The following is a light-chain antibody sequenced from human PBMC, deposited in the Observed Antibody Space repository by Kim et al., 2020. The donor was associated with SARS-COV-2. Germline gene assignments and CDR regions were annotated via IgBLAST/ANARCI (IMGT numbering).Light chain of an antibody. V-gene: IGKV2-30*02. Sequence: DVVMTQSPLSLPVTLGQPASISCRASQGLVHSDGNTYLNWFQQKPSQSPWRLIYKVTNRDSGVPDRFSGSGSGTDFTLKISRVEAEDVGVFYCMQVANWPLTFGPGTKVDI. CDR3: MQVANWPLT. CDR2: KVT. CDR1: QGLVHSDGNTY. J-gene: IGKJ3*01.